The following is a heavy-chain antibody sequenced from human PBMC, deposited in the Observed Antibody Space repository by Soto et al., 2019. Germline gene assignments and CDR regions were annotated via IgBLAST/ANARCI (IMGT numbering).Heavy chain of an antibody. V-gene: IGHV1-2*02. Sequence: QVQLVQSGAEVKKPGASVKVSCKASGYTFTGYYIHWVRQAPGQGLEWMGWINPNSGGTNSAQKFQGRVTMTRDTSLSTAYMELSRLRSDDTAVYYCARDGFYYDSSGNYYPYWGQGTLVTVSS. CDR3: ARDGFYYDSSGNYYPY. CDR2: INPNSGGT. D-gene: IGHD3-22*01. J-gene: IGHJ4*02. CDR1: GYTFTGYY.